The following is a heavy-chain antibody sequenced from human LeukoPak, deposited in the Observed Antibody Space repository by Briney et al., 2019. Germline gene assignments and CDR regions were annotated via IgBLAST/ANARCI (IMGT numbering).Heavy chain of an antibody. D-gene: IGHD3-9*01. CDR3: ARDPYYDILTGYSLYGMDV. V-gene: IGHV3-30*04. CDR1: GFTFSNYA. CDR2: ISYDGINK. J-gene: IGHJ6*04. Sequence: GGSLRLSCAASGFTFSNYAMHWVRHAPGKGLEWVAVISYDGINKYYADSVKGRFTISRDNSKNTLYLQMNSLRAEDTAVYYCARDPYYDILTGYSLYGMDVWGKGTTVTVSS.